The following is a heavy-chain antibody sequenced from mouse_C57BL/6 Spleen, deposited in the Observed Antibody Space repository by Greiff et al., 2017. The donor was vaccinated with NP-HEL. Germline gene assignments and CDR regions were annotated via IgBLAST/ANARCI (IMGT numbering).Heavy chain of an antibody. D-gene: IGHD2-4*01. CDR2: ISDGGSYT. Sequence: EVNVVESGGGLVKPGGSLKLSCAASGFTFSSYAMSWVRQTPEKRLEWVATISDGGSYTYYPDNVKGRFTISSDNSKNNLYLQMSHLKSEDTAMYYCAREGDYDGAWFAYWGKGTLVTVSA. CDR1: GFTFSSYA. V-gene: IGHV5-4*01. CDR3: AREGDYDGAWFAY. J-gene: IGHJ3*01.